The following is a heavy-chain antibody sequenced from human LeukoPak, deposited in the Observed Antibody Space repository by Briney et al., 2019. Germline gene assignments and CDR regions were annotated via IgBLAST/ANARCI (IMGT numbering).Heavy chain of an antibody. CDR3: ATSGYSNSL. J-gene: IGHJ4*02. V-gene: IGHV3-30-3*01. Sequence: AGSLRLSCVASGVTFSTYTLHCVRHPPGKGLQWVALESYDGTNKYYANSVTGRFTISRDNSKNSLYLQMNSLRPGDTAVYFCATSGYSNSLWGQGTLVTVSS. D-gene: IGHD2-2*03. CDR1: GVTFSTYT. CDR2: ESYDGTNK.